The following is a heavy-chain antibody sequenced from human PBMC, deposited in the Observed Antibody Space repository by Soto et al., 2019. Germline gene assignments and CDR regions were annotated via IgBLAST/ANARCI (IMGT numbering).Heavy chain of an antibody. CDR3: ARAVAVPADFDY. CDR2: INAGNGNT. V-gene: IGHV1-3*01. Sequence: ASVKVSCXASGYTFTGYAMHWVRQAPGQRLEWMGWINAGNGNTKYPQKFQGRVTITRDTSASTAYMELSSLRSEDTAVYYCARAVAVPADFDYWGQGTLVTVSS. D-gene: IGHD6-19*01. CDR1: GYTFTGYA. J-gene: IGHJ4*02.